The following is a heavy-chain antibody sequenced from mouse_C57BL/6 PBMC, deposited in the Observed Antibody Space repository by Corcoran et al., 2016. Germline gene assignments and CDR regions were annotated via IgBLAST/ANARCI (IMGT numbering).Heavy chain of an antibody. D-gene: IGHD1-1*01. Sequence: QVQLQQSGAELVKPGASVKISCKASGYAFSSYWMNWVKQRPGKGLEWIGQIYPGVGDTNYNGKFKGKATLTADKSSSTAYMQLSSLTSEDSAVYFCARGRCEYGYAMDYWGQGTSVTVSS. V-gene: IGHV1-80*01. J-gene: IGHJ4*01. CDR1: GYAFSSYW. CDR2: IYPGVGDT. CDR3: ARGRCEYGYAMDY.